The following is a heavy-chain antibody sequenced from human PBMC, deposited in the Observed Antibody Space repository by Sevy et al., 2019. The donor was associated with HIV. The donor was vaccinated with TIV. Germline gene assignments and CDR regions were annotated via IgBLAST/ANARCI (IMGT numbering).Heavy chain of an antibody. Sequence: GGSLRLSCAASKFTFTIYAMSWVRQAPGKGLEWVSAISGSGGNTYYADSVKGRFTISRDNSKNTLYLQMNSLRAEDTAEYTCAKDPVPDLDGGTVFAPLDFWGQGTLVTVSS. CDR3: AKDPVPDLDGGTVFAPLDF. CDR2: ISGSGGNT. D-gene: IGHD1-26*01. CDR1: KFTFTIYA. J-gene: IGHJ4*02. V-gene: IGHV3-23*01.